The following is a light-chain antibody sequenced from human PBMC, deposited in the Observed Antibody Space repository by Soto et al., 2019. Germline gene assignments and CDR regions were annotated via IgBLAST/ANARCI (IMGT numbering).Light chain of an antibody. V-gene: IGKV4-1*01. CDR1: QSLLEGSNNKDY. CDR2: WAS. Sequence: DIVMTQSPDSLTVSLGERATINCKSSQSLLEGSNNKDYLAWYQQKPGQPLKLLIYWASTRESGVPDRYSGSGSGTDFTLTISSLQAEDVAVYYCQQYYSPPYTFGQGTKVEIK. CDR3: QQYYSPPYT. J-gene: IGKJ2*01.